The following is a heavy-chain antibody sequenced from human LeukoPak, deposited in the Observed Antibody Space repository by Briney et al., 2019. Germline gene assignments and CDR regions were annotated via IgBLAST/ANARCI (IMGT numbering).Heavy chain of an antibody. Sequence: SETLSLTCAVYGGSFSGYYWSWIRQPPGKGLEWIGEINHSGSTNYNPSLKSRVTISVDTSKNQFSLKLSSVTAADTAVYYCARQPGIAAAGQGNYFDYWGQGTLVTVSS. CDR2: INHSGST. V-gene: IGHV4-34*01. J-gene: IGHJ4*02. CDR3: ARQPGIAAAGQGNYFDY. CDR1: GGSFSGYY. D-gene: IGHD6-13*01.